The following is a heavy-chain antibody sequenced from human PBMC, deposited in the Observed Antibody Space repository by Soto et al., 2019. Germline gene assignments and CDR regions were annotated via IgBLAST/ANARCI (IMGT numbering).Heavy chain of an antibody. Sequence: GGSLRLSCAASGFRFSGHYMTWIRQAPGKGLEWVSKISGGGTTMYYADSVKGRFTVSRDNAKNSLYLQMNSLRAEDTAVYYCAGDPYYYGSAFWGRGALVTVSS. J-gene: IGHJ4*02. CDR3: AGDPYYYGSAF. D-gene: IGHD3-10*01. CDR2: ISGGGTTM. V-gene: IGHV3-11*01. CDR1: GFRFSGHY.